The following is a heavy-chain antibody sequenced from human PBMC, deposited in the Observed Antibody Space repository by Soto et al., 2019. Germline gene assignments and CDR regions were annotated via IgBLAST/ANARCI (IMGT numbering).Heavy chain of an antibody. CDR2: IKQDGSEK. CDR3: ARDLAVAGRPGTVDY. CDR1: GFTFSSYW. Sequence: PGGSLRLSCAASGFTFSSYWMSWFRQAPGKGLEWVANIKQDGSEKYYVDSVKGRFTISRDNAKNSLYLQMNSLRAEDTAVYYCARDLAVAGRPGTVDYWGQGTLVTVSS. V-gene: IGHV3-7*01. J-gene: IGHJ4*02. D-gene: IGHD6-19*01.